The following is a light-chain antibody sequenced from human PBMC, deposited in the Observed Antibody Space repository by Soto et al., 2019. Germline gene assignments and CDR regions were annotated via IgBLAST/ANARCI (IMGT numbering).Light chain of an antibody. Sequence: IGLTQSPGTLSLSPGERATLSCSASQSVSSSYLAWYQQKPVQAPSLLIYGASSRAAGIPDRFSCSGSGTDFTLTISRLEPEDFAVYDCQQYVSSPRTFGQGTKVEIK. V-gene: IGKV3-20*01. J-gene: IGKJ1*01. CDR2: GAS. CDR3: QQYVSSPRT. CDR1: QSVSSSY.